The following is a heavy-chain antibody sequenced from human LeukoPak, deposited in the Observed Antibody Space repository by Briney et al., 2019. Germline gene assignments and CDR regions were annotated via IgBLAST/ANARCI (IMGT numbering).Heavy chain of an antibody. V-gene: IGHV3-66*02. D-gene: IGHD3-22*01. CDR1: GFTVSSNY. J-gene: IGHJ3*02. Sequence: GGSLRLSCAASGFTVSSNYMSWVRQAPGKGLEWVSVIYSGGSTYYADSGMGRFSISRDNSKTTLYLQMNSLRAEDTAVYYCARPRGGYYDSSGLDAFDIWGQGTMVTVSS. CDR3: ARPRGGYYDSSGLDAFDI. CDR2: IYSGGST.